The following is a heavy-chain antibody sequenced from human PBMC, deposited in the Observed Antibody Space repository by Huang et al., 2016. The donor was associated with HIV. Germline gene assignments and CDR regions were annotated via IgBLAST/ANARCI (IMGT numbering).Heavy chain of an antibody. CDR3: ARDWSFGSSTSPAD. D-gene: IGHD6-6*01. J-gene: IGHJ4*02. V-gene: IGHV1-2*02. CDR2: INPKRGGT. CDR1: GYTFTDSN. Sequence: QVQLVQSGAEVKNPGASVRVSCKASGYTFTDSNIQWVRQAPGKGLEWMGWINPKRGGTIYAQRFQGRITMTRDTTSSTVHMDLRRIQSDDTAVYFCARDWSFGSSTSPADWGQGTLVTVSS.